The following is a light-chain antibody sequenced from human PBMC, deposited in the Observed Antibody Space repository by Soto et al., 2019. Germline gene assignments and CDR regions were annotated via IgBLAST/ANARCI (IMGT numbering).Light chain of an antibody. CDR3: ITYTGSNTPVL. Sequence: QSVLTQPASVSGSPGQSITISCTGTSSDVGGYNYVSWYQQHPGKAPNLIIFDVSNRPSGVSNLFSGSKSGNSASLTISGLQAEDEADDYCITYTGSNTPVLCGGWTKLTV. CDR1: SSDVGGYNY. V-gene: IGLV2-14*01. CDR2: DVS. J-gene: IGLJ2*01.